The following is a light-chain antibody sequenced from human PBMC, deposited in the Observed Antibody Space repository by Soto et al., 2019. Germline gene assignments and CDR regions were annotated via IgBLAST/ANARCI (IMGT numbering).Light chain of an antibody. J-gene: IGKJ2*01. CDR1: ETISSRY. CDR2: GTS. CDR3: QLYDSSSYT. V-gene: IGKV3-20*01. Sequence: IVLTQSPGTLSLSPGERATLSCRASETISSRYLAWYQQKRGQAPRLLIYGTSSRATGVPDRFSGSGSGTDFTLTVSRLEPEDFAVYYCQLYDSSSYTFGQGTKVDIK.